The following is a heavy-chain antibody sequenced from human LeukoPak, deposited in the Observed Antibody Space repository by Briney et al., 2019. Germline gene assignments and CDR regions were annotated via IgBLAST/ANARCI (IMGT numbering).Heavy chain of an antibody. CDR1: GFTVSVNY. Sequence: GGSLRLSCAAFGFTVSVNYMSWVRQAPGKGLECVSVIYSGGNTYYADSVKGRFTISRDNSKNTLYLQMNSLRAEDTAVYYCAKDGYCSSTSCYVYYYYMDVWGKGTTVTISS. CDR3: AKDGYCSSTSCYVYYYYMDV. CDR2: IYSGGNT. J-gene: IGHJ6*03. V-gene: IGHV3-66*01. D-gene: IGHD2-2*03.